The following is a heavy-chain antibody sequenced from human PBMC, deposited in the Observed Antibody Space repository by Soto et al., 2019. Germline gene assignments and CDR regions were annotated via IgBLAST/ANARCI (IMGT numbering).Heavy chain of an antibody. D-gene: IGHD6-19*01. CDR3: AKGSIAVAGSIYYFDY. CDR1: GFIFQDYA. Sequence: VGSLRLSCAASGFIFQDYAMSWVRQAPGKGLEWVSTITSSDDITYSADSVKGRFTISRDNSKNTLYPQMNSLRAEDTAVYYCAKGSIAVAGSIYYFDYWGQGTLVTVSS. CDR2: ITSSDDIT. J-gene: IGHJ4*02. V-gene: IGHV3-23*01.